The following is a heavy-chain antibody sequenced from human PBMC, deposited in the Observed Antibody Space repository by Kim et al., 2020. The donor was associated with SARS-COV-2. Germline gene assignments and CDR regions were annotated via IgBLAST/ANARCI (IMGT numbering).Heavy chain of an antibody. CDR1: GFTFSNYA. V-gene: IGHV3-64*01. CDR3: ARGESSSSGMDY. D-gene: IGHD6-6*01. CDR2: ISDNGGTT. J-gene: IGHJ4*02. Sequence: GGSLRLSCAASGFTFSNYAMHWVRRTPGKALEYVSAISDNGGTTYYANSVKGRFTISRDNSKNTLYLQMGSLRAEDMAVYYCARGESSSSGMDYWGQGTLVTVSS.